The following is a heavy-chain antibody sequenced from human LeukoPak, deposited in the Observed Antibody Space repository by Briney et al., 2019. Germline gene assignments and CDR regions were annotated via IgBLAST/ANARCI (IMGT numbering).Heavy chain of an antibody. CDR2: IYYSGST. CDR3: ARDRGGPADDAFDI. CDR1: GVSISSYY. Sequence: PSETLSLTCTVSGVSISSYYWSWIRQPPGKGLEWIGYIYYSGSTNYNPSLKSRVTISVDTSKNQFSLKLSSVTAADTAVYYCARDRGGPADDAFDIWGQGTMVTVSS. J-gene: IGHJ3*02. D-gene: IGHD3-10*01. V-gene: IGHV4-59*01.